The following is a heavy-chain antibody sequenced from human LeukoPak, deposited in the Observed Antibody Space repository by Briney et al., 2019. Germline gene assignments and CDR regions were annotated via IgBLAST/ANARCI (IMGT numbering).Heavy chain of an antibody. Sequence: KPGGSLRLSCAASGFTFSDYYMSWIRQAPGKGLEWVSYISSSSSYTNYADSVKGRFTISRDNAKNSLYLQMNSLRAEDTAVYYCARDQRDIVVVVAATPFDYWGQGTLVTVSS. CDR1: GFTFSDYY. J-gene: IGHJ4*02. CDR2: ISSSSSYT. D-gene: IGHD2-15*01. CDR3: ARDQRDIVVVVAATPFDY. V-gene: IGHV3-11*06.